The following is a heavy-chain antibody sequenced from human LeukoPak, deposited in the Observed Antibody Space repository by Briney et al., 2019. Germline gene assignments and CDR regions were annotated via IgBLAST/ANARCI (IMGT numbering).Heavy chain of an antibody. J-gene: IGHJ4*02. CDR3: ARDYRFGEPFY. V-gene: IGHV1-3*01. Sequence: ASVKVSCKASGYTFSSYALHWVRQAPGQSLEWMGWLNPGNGYTKYSQTFQGRVTFTRDTSASTAYMELSSLRSEDTAIYYCARDYRFGEPFYWGQRTLATVSS. CDR2: LNPGNGYT. D-gene: IGHD3-10*01. CDR1: GYTFSSYA.